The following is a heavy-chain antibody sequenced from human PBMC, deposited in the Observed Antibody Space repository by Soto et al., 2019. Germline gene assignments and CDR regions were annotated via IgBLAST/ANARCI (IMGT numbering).Heavy chain of an antibody. Sequence: QVQLQESGPGLVEPSQTLSLTCTVSGDSITRGGYYWSWIRQHPGKGPEWIGYISYSGTAHYDPSLKSRVVISADTSKNQFFLTLNSITAADTAVYYWARVGDSRPGDSWGQGTLVTVSS. CDR3: ARVGDSRPGDS. CDR2: ISYSGTA. CDR1: GDSITRGGYY. D-gene: IGHD3-22*01. V-gene: IGHV4-31*03. J-gene: IGHJ4*02.